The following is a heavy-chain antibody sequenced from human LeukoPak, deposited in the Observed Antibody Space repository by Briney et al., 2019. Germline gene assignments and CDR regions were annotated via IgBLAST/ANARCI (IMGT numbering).Heavy chain of an antibody. CDR1: GFTFSTYC. V-gene: IGHV3-30*18. J-gene: IGHJ6*03. CDR3: AKDGNAHAYYFYHTDV. D-gene: IGHD4-23*01. CDR2: ISYGGNTK. Sequence: PGGSLRLSCAASGFTFSTYCMHWVRQAPGKGLEWVAVISYGGNTKYYGDSVKGRFTISRDNSKNTLDLQMNSLRAEDTAIYYCAKDGNAHAYYFYHTDVWGKGTTVTVSS.